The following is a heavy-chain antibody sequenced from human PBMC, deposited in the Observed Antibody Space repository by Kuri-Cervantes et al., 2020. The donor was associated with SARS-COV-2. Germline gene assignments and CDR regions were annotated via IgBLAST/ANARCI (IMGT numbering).Heavy chain of an antibody. J-gene: IGHJ2*01. V-gene: IGHV3-30*04. CDR1: GFTFSSYA. D-gene: IGHD7-27*01. CDR2: ISYDGSKK. Sequence: LSLTCAASGFTFSSYAMHWVRQAPGKGLEWVAVISYDGSKKYYAESVKGRFTISRDNSKNTMYLQMNSLRAEDTAVYYCARLQLGAWYFDLWGRGTLVTVSS. CDR3: ARLQLGAWYFDL.